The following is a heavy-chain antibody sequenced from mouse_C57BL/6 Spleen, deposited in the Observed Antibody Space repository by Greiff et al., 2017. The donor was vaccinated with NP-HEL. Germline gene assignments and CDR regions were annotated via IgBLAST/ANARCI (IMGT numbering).Heavy chain of an antibody. J-gene: IGHJ4*01. D-gene: IGHD1-1*02. CDR1: GYSITSGYY. CDR3: ARGGSLYAMDY. V-gene: IGHV3-6*01. Sequence: DVKLQESGPGLVKPSQSLSLTCSVTGYSITSGYYWNWIRQFPGNKLEWMGYISYDGSNNYNPSLKNRISITRDTSKNQFFLKLNSVTTEDTATYYCARGGSLYAMDYWGQGTSVTVSS. CDR2: ISYDGSN.